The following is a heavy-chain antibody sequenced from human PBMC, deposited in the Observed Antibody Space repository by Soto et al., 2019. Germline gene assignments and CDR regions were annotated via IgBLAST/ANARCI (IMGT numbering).Heavy chain of an antibody. J-gene: IGHJ4*02. D-gene: IGHD6-19*01. CDR1: GFSLANYP. V-gene: IGHV3-48*02. Sequence: GESLKISCVASGFSLANYPMNWVRQTPGKGLEWISYSSPRGDTIYYADSVEGRFTISRDNARNSLSLHMSSLRDEDSALYYCAKGPHTNVGWPYYFESWGQGVPVTVSS. CDR2: SSPRGDTI. CDR3: AKGPHTNVGWPYYFES.